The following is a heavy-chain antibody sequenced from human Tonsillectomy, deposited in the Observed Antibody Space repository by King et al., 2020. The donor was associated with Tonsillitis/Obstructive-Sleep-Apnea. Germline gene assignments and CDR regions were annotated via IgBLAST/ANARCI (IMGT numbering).Heavy chain of an antibody. Sequence: VQLVQSGVEVKKPGASVKVSCKASGYTFTSYGISWVRQAPGQGLEWMGWISANNGHTNYAQKLQGRVTMTTDKSTSTAYMELRSLRSDDTAVYYCARDEEVAGSGAHYGMDVWGQGTTVTVSS. V-gene: IGHV1-18*01. CDR2: ISANNGHT. J-gene: IGHJ6*02. CDR3: ARDEEVAGSGAHYGMDV. D-gene: IGHD6-19*01. CDR1: GYTFTSYG.